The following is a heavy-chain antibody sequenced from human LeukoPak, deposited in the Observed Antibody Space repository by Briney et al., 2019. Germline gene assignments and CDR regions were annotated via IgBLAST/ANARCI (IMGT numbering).Heavy chain of an antibody. CDR2: FNSDGSST. CDR1: GFTFSRYW. D-gene: IGHD3-16*01. CDR3: ARELRGFDY. J-gene: IGHJ4*02. Sequence: GGSLRLSCAASGFTFSRYWMHWVRQAPGKGLVWVSRFNSDGSSTSYADPVKGRFTISRDNAKNTLYLQMNSLRAEDTAVYYFARELRGFDYWGQGTLVTVSS. V-gene: IGHV3-74*01.